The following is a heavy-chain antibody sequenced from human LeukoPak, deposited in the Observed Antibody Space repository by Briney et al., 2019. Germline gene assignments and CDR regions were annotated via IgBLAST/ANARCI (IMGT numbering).Heavy chain of an antibody. CDR2: IHFSGTT. CDR3: ARDLYYYGAGGYPQFDY. Sequence: SSQTLSLTRTVSGVSMTYYFWNWIRQPAGEGLQWIGRIHFSGTTHSTPSLKSRVTMSVDTSKNQVSLKLSSVTAADTAVYYCARDLYYYGAGGYPQFDYWGQGTLVTVSS. D-gene: IGHD3-10*01. J-gene: IGHJ4*02. CDR1: GVSMTYYF. V-gene: IGHV4-4*07.